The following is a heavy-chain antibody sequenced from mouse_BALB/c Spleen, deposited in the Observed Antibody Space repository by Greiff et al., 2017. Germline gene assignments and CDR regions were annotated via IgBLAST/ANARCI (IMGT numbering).Heavy chain of an antibody. CDR2: IYPGDGDT. J-gene: IGHJ4*01. CDR1: GYAFSSYW. V-gene: IGHV1-80*01. Sequence: QVQLQQSGAELVRPGSSVKISCKASGYAFSSYWMNWVKQRPGQGLEWIGQIYPGDGDTNYNGKFKGKATLTADKSSSTAYMQLSSLTSEDSAVYFGARDLYYAMDYWGQGTSVTVSS. CDR3: ARDLYYAMDY.